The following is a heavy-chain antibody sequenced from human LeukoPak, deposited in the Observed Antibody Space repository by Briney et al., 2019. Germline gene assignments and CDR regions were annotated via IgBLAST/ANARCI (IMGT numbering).Heavy chain of an antibody. J-gene: IGHJ4*02. CDR1: GFTFSSYA. CDR3: AKFNDYYGSGSTNYFDY. D-gene: IGHD3-10*01. V-gene: IGHV3-23*01. CDR2: ISGSGGST. Sequence: TGGSLRLSCAASGFTFSSYAMSWVRQAPGKGLEWVSAISGSGGSTHYADSVKGRFTISRDNSKNTLYLQMNSLRAEDTAVYYCAKFNDYYGSGSTNYFDYWGQGTLVTVSS.